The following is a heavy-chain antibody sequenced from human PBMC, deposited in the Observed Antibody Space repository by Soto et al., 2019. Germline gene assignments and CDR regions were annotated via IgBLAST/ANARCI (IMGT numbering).Heavy chain of an antibody. CDR1: GGSISTYY. J-gene: IGHJ5*02. CDR3: ARDAYSGSYYWFDP. V-gene: IGHV4-59*01. CDR2: IYYSGST. D-gene: IGHD1-26*01. Sequence: SETLSLTCTVSGGSISTYYWSWIRQPPGKGLEWIGYIYYSGSTNYNPSLKSRVTMSVDTSKNQFSLELSSVTAADTAVYYCARDAYSGSYYWFDPWGQGTLVTVSS.